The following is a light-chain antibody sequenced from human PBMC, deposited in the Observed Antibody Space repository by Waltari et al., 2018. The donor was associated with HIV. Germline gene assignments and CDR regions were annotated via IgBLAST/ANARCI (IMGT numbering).Light chain of an antibody. V-gene: IGKV3-15*01. CDR2: GAS. CDR1: HSIFNN. J-gene: IGKJ4*01. CDR3: QQYNDWLALT. Sequence: ILMTQSPATVSVSPGERVTLSCTASHSIFNNVAWYQQRRGQAPRLVIYGASTRVTSVPDMFSGSGSGTEFTLTISSVQSEDFALYFCQQYNDWLALTFGGGTKVEV.